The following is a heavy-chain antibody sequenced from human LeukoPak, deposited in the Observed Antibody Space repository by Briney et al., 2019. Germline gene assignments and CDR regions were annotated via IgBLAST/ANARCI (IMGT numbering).Heavy chain of an antibody. V-gene: IGHV4-61*02. Sequence: SETLSLTCTVSGGSISSGTYYWSWIRQPAGAGLEWIGRISTSGSTNYNPSLKSRVTISVDTSKNQFSLKLSSVTAADTAVYYCARGGNWDYNYAAFDIWGQGTMVTVSS. CDR2: ISTSGST. D-gene: IGHD1-7*01. CDR3: ARGGNWDYNYAAFDI. J-gene: IGHJ3*02. CDR1: GGSISSGTYY.